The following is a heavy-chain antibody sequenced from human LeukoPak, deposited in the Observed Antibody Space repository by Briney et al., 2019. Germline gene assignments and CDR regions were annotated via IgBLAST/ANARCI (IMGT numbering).Heavy chain of an antibody. CDR1: GGSISSYY. CDR2: IYYSGST. J-gene: IGHJ4*02. CDR3: ASGSYYFDY. V-gene: IGHV4-59*12. D-gene: IGHD1-26*01. Sequence: SETLSLTCTVSGGSISSYYWSWIRQPPGKGLEWIGYIYYSGSTNYNPSLKSRVTISVDTSKNQFSLKLSSVTAADTAVYYCASGSYYFDYWGQGTLVTVSS.